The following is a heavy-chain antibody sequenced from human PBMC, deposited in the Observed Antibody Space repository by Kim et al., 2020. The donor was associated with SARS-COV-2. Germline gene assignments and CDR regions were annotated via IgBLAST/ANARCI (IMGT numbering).Heavy chain of an antibody. CDR2: IANDDST. CDR1: GITVSGIY. D-gene: IGHD2-8*02. Sequence: GGSLRLSCVASGITVSGIYMSWARQSPGKGLEWVSLIANDDSTHYADSVKGRFTISRDNSKSTLYLQMNSLRVEDTAVYFCSIGGGVSWGQGTLVAVSS. CDR3: SIGGGVS. V-gene: IGHV3-53*01. J-gene: IGHJ4*02.